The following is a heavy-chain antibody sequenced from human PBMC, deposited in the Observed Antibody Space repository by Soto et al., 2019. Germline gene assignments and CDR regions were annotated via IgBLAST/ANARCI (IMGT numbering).Heavy chain of an antibody. J-gene: IGHJ5*02. V-gene: IGHV1-69*13. D-gene: IGHD2-21*01. Sequence: ASVKVSCKASGGTFSSYAISWVRQAPGQGLEWMGGIIPIFGTANYAQKFQGRVTITADESTSTAYIELSSLRSEDTAVYYCARDLPPRRCAEGFDPWGQGTLVTVSS. CDR1: GGTFSSYA. CDR2: IIPIFGTA. CDR3: ARDLPPRRCAEGFDP.